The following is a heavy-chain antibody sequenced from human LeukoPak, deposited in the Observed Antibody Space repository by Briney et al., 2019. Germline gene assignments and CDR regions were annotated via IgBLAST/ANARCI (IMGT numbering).Heavy chain of an antibody. CDR1: GFTFSSYS. Sequence: GGSLRLSCAASGFTFSSYSMNWVRQAPGKGLEWVSYISSSSTIYYADSVKGRFTISRDNAKNSLYLLMNSLRAEDTAVYYCARGLTIAVAGIRIAHAFDIWGQGTMVTVSS. CDR2: ISSSSTI. D-gene: IGHD6-19*01. J-gene: IGHJ3*02. V-gene: IGHV3-48*01. CDR3: ARGLTIAVAGIRIAHAFDI.